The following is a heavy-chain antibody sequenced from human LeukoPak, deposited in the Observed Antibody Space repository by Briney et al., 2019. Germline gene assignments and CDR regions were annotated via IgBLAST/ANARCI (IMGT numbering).Heavy chain of an antibody. CDR2: ISAYNGNT. D-gene: IGHD2-2*01. CDR3: ARDWIRYCSSTSCYLSDY. V-gene: IGHV1-18*01. CDR1: GYTFTSCG. Sequence: ASVKVSCKASGYTFTSCGISWVRQAPGQGLEWMGWISAYNGNTNYAQKLQGRVTTTTDTSTSTAYMELRSLRSDDTAVYYCARDWIRYCSSTSCYLSDYWGQGTLVTVSS. J-gene: IGHJ4*02.